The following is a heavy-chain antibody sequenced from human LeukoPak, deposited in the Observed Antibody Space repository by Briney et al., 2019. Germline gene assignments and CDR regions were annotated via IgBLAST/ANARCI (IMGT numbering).Heavy chain of an antibody. D-gene: IGHD3-10*01. Sequence: ASVTVSCKASGYTFTSYYMHWVRQAPGQGLEWMGIINPSGGSTSYAQKFQGRVTMTRDTSTSTVYMELSSLRSVDTAVYYCAREYGSEDGAFDIWGQGTMVTVSS. V-gene: IGHV1-46*01. J-gene: IGHJ3*02. CDR2: INPSGGST. CDR1: GYTFTSYY. CDR3: AREYGSEDGAFDI.